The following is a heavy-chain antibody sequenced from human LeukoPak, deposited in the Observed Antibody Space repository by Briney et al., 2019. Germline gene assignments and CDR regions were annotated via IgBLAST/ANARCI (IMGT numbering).Heavy chain of an antibody. D-gene: IGHD3-9*01. V-gene: IGHV3-23*01. CDR1: GFTFSSYA. CDR2: ISGSGGST. J-gene: IGHJ4*02. Sequence: GGSLRLSCSASGFTFSSYAMSWVRQAPGKGLEWVSAISGSGGSTYYADSVKGLFTLSRDNSKNTLYLQMHSLRAEDTAVYYCARNAPYYDILTGSYSFYYWGQGTLVTVSS. CDR3: ARNAPYYDILTGSYSFYY.